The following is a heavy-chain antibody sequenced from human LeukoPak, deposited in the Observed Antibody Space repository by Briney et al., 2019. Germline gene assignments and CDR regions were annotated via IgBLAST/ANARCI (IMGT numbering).Heavy chain of an antibody. D-gene: IGHD5/OR15-5a*01. J-gene: IGHJ6*02. V-gene: IGHV3-21*01. CDR1: GFTFSDYS. CDR2: ISSSSDYI. Sequence: GGSLRLSCPASGFTFSDYSMRLVRQAPGKGLEWVSSISSSSDYIYYADSVKGRFTISRDNARNSLYLQMNSLRAEDTAVYYCARSRSVSNYKGMDVWGQGTTVTVSS. CDR3: ARSRSVSNYKGMDV.